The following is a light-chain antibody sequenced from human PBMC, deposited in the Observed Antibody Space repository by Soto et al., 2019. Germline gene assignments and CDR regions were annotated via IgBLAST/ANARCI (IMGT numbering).Light chain of an antibody. V-gene: IGKV3-20*01. Sequence: EIVLTQSPGTLSVSPGERATLSCRASQSVSSSYLAWYQQKPGQAPRLLIYGASSRATGIPDRFSGSGSGTDFTLTISRLEPEDSAVYYCQHYGSSLWTFGQGTKVEI. CDR1: QSVSSSY. J-gene: IGKJ1*01. CDR2: GAS. CDR3: QHYGSSLWT.